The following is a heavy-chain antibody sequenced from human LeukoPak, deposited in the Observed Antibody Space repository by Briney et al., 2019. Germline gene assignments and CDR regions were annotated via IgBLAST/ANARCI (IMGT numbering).Heavy chain of an antibody. CDR3: ARGPYDRSGYRFDY. Sequence: GGSLRLSCAASGFTFSSYWMSWVRQAPGKGLEWVSVIYYGGSTQYADSVKGRFTISRDNSKNTLYLQMNSLRAEDTAVYYCARGPYDRSGYRFDYWGQGTLVTVSS. J-gene: IGHJ4*02. D-gene: IGHD3-22*01. V-gene: IGHV3-66*01. CDR1: GFTFSSYW. CDR2: IYYGGST.